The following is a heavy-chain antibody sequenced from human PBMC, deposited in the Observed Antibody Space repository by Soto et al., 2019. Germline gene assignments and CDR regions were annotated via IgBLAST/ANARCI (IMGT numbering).Heavy chain of an antibody. J-gene: IGHJ3*02. Sequence: QVQLVESGGGVVQPGRSLRLSCAASGFTFSSYAMHWVRHAPGKGLEWVAVISYDGSNNYYADSVKGRFTISRDNSKNTLYLQMNRLRAEDTAVYYCASAGYYDSSGYSQGAFDIWGQGTMVTVSS. CDR1: GFTFSSYA. CDR2: ISYDGSNN. CDR3: ASAGYYDSSGYSQGAFDI. D-gene: IGHD3-22*01. V-gene: IGHV3-30-3*01.